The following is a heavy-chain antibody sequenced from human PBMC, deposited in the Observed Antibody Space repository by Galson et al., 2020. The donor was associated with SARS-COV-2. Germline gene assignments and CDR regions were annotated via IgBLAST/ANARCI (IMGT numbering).Heavy chain of an antibody. J-gene: IGHJ6*02. V-gene: IGHV4-31*03. D-gene: IGHD3-22*01. Sequence: SETLSLTCTVSGGSISSGGYYWSWIRQHPGKGLEWIGYIYYSGSTYYNPSLKSRVTISVDTSKNQFSLKLSSVTAADTAVYYCARNPGITRIRYYYYGMDVWGQGTTVTVSS. CDR1: GGSISSGGYY. CDR2: IYYSGST. CDR3: ARNPGITRIRYYYYGMDV.